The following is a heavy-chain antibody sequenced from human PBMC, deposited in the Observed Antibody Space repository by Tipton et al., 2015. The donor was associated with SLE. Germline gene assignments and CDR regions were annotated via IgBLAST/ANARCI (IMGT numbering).Heavy chain of an antibody. CDR2: IYYSGST. Sequence: TLSLTCAVYGGSFSGYYWSWIRQPPGKGLEWIGEIYYSGSTNYNPSLKSRVTISVDTSKNQFSLKLSSVTAADTAVYYCARDREDDSSGYYSHYYYYYMDVWGKGTTVTVSS. CDR3: ARDREDDSSGYYSHYYYYYMDV. CDR1: GGSFSGYY. V-gene: IGHV4-34*01. J-gene: IGHJ6*03. D-gene: IGHD3-22*01.